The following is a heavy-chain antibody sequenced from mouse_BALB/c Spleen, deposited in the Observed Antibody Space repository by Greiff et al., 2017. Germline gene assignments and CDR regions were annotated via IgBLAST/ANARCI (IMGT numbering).Heavy chain of an antibody. CDR2: ISSGGST. D-gene: IGHD2-4*01. CDR3: ARVLYDYDVVWFAY. J-gene: IGHJ3*01. CDR1: GFTFSSYA. V-gene: IGHV5-6-5*01. Sequence: EVKVVESGGGLVKPGGSLKLSCAASGFTFSSYAMSWVRQTPEKRLEWVASISSGGSTYYPDSVKGRFTISRDNARNILYLQMSSLRSEDTAMYYCARVLYDYDVVWFAYWGQGTLVTVSA.